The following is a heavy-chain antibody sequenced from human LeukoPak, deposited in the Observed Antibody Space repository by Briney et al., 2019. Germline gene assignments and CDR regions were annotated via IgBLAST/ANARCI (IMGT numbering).Heavy chain of an antibody. CDR1: GFTFSSYA. CDR2: ISYDGSNK. V-gene: IGHV3-30-3*01. CDR3: ARDEDAF. Sequence: GGSLRLSCAASGFTFSSYAMHWVRQAPGKGLEWVAVISYDGSNKYYADSAKGRFTISRDNSKNTLYLQMNSLRAEDTAVYYCARDEDAFGGQGTLVTVSS. J-gene: IGHJ4*02.